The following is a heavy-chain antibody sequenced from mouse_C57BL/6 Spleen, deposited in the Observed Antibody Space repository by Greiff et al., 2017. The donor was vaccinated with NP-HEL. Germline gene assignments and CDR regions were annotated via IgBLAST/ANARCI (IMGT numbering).Heavy chain of an antibody. CDR2: IYPSDSET. J-gene: IGHJ4*01. CDR1: GYTFTSYW. CDR3: ARELYGNYYAMDY. Sequence: QVQLQQPGAELVRPGSSVKLSCKASGYTFTSYWMDWVKQRPGQGLEWIGNIYPSDSETHYNQKFKDKATLTVDKSSSTAYMQLSSLTSDDSAVYYCARELYGNYYAMDYWGQGTSVTVSS. D-gene: IGHD2-10*02. V-gene: IGHV1-61*01.